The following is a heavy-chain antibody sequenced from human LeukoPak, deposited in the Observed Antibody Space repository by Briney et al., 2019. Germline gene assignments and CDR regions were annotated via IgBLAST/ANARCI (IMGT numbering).Heavy chain of an antibody. V-gene: IGHV1-46*01. D-gene: IGHD3-16*02. CDR2: INPSGGST. Sequence: ASVKVSCKASGYTFTTYDISWLRQAPGQGLEWMGVINPSGGSTSYAQKFQGRVTMTRDTSTSTVYMELSSLRSEDTAVYYCARDLKIVWGSYRYFDYWGQGTLVTVSS. CDR3: ARDLKIVWGSYRYFDY. CDR1: GYTFTTYD. J-gene: IGHJ4*02.